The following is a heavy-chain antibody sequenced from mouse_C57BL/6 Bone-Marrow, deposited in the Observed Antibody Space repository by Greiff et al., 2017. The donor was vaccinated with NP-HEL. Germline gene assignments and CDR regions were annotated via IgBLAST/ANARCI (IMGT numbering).Heavy chain of an antibody. Sequence: VQLQQSGAELVRPGTSVKLSCKASGYTFTSYWMHWVKQRPGQGLEWIGVIDPSDSYTNYNQKFKGKATLTVDTSSSTAYMQLSSLTSEDSAVYYCARYGPYSNWYFDVWGTGTTVTVSS. CDR3: ARYGPYSNWYFDV. CDR1: GYTFTSYW. J-gene: IGHJ1*03. D-gene: IGHD2-5*01. V-gene: IGHV1-59*01. CDR2: IDPSDSYT.